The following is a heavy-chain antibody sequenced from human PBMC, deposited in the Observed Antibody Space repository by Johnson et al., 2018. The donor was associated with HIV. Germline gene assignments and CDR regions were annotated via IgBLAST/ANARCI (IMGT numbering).Heavy chain of an antibody. J-gene: IGHJ3*02. CDR3: ARDPAHCGGDCYPGDAFDI. V-gene: IGHV3-11*04. CDR1: GFIFSDYY. Sequence: QVQLVESGGGLVKPGGSLRLSCAASGFIFSDYYMSWIRQAPGKGLEWVSYISSSGGSIYYADSVKGRFPISRDNAKNSLYLQMNSLRAEDTAVYYCARDPAHCGGDCYPGDAFDIWGQGTMVTVSS. CDR2: ISSSGGSI. D-gene: IGHD2-21*02.